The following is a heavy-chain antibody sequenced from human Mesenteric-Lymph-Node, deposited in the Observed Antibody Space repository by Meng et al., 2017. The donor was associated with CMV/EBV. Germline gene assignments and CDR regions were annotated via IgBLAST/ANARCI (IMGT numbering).Heavy chain of an antibody. CDR1: GYTFTDHY. D-gene: IGHD3-22*01. V-gene: IGHV1-2*02. CDR2: INPKSGGA. Sequence: ASVKVSCKASGYTFTDHYMHWVRQAPGQGLEWMGWINPKSGGANYAQSLQGRVTMTRDTTITTAYMELSGLRSDDTAVYYCARGRSNSDDFGYYRNNWFDPWGQGTLVTVSS. CDR3: ARGRSNSDDFGYYRNNWFDP. J-gene: IGHJ5*02.